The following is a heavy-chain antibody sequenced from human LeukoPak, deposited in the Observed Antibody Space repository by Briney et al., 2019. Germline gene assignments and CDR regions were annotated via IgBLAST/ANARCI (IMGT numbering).Heavy chain of an antibody. J-gene: IGHJ4*02. CDR1: GFTFSRYA. CDR3: AKDLAYDYAWGSKRRTSYYFQT. V-gene: IGHV3-23*01. CDR2: ISGSGDNA. Sequence: GGSLRLSCAASGFTFSRYAISCVRQAPGKGLEWVSAISGSGDNAYYADSVKGRLTNSRDNSKNTVYLQMNSLTAEDTAVYYCAKDLAYDYAWGSKRRTSYYFQTRGQGTLVTVSS. D-gene: IGHD3-16*01.